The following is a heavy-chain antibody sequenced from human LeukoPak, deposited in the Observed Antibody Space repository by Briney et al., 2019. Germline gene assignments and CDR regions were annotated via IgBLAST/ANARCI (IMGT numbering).Heavy chain of an antibody. Sequence: SQTLSLTCTVSGGSISSGGYYWSWIRQPPGKGLEWIGSILYSGNTYYNASLKSRVTISVGTSKNQFSLRLSSVTAADRAVYYCARHEGSYFDKSGYTFEYWGQGIVVTVSS. V-gene: IGHV4-39*01. J-gene: IGHJ4*02. D-gene: IGHD3-22*01. CDR3: ARHEGSYFDKSGYTFEY. CDR1: GGSISSGGYY. CDR2: ILYSGNT.